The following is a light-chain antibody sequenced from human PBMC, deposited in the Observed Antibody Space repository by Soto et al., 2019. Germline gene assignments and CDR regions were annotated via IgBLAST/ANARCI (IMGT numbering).Light chain of an antibody. CDR2: GAS. J-gene: IGKJ1*01. CDR1: QSVSSY. CDR3: QQYNNWPPVT. Sequence: EIVLTQSPGTLSLSPGERATLSCRASQSVSSYYLAWYQQKPGQTPRLLIYGASTRATGIPARFSGSGSGTEFTLTISSLQSEDFAVYYCQQYNNWPPVTFGQGTKVDIK. V-gene: IGKV3-15*01.